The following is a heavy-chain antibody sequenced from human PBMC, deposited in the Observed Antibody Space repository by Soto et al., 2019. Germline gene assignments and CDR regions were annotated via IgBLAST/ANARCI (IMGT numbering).Heavy chain of an antibody. CDR1: GGSISSSSYY. D-gene: IGHD3-22*01. J-gene: IGHJ5*02. V-gene: IGHV4-39*01. CDR2: IYHSGST. Sequence: SETLSLTCTVSGGSISSSSYYWGWIRQPPGKGLEWIGSIYHSGSTSDNPSLRSRVTISVDTSKNQFSLKLSSVTAADTAVYFCARHAGYSSGRRWFDPWGQGTLVTVSS. CDR3: ARHAGYSSGRRWFDP.